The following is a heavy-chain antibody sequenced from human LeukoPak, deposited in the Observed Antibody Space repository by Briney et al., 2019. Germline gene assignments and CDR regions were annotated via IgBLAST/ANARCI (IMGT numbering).Heavy chain of an antibody. CDR2: ISYDGSNK. V-gene: IGHV3-30*03. J-gene: IGHJ4*02. Sequence: PGGSLRLSCAASGFTFSSYGMHWVRQAPGKGLEWVAVISYDGSNKYYADSVKGRFTISRDNSKNTLYLQMNSLRAEDTAVYYCARSNLAAAGKGFDYWVQGTLVTVSS. D-gene: IGHD6-13*01. CDR3: ARSNLAAAGKGFDY. CDR1: GFTFSSYG.